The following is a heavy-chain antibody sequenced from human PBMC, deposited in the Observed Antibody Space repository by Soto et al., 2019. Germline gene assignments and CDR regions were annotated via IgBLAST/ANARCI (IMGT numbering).Heavy chain of an antibody. CDR3: ARAVRGYSGSYSPTSLCYFDY. CDR2: INHSGST. V-gene: IGHV4-34*01. D-gene: IGHD1-26*01. Sequence: QVQLQQWGAGLLKPSETLSLTCAVYGGSFSGYYWSWIRQPPGKGLEWIGEINHSGSTNYNPSLKSRVTISVDTSKNQFSLKLSSVTAADTAVYYCARAVRGYSGSYSPTSLCYFDYWGQGTLVTVSS. J-gene: IGHJ4*02. CDR1: GGSFSGYY.